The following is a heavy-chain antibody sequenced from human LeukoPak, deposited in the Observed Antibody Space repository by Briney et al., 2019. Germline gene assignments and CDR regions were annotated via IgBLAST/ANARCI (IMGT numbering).Heavy chain of an antibody. D-gene: IGHD3-9*01. CDR3: ARHMTRYFDWLRPYYYYGMDV. Sequence: SETLSLTCTVSGGSISSYYWSWIRQPPGKGLEWSGYIYYSGSTNYNPSLKSRVTISVDTSKNQFSLKLSSVTAADTAVYYCARHMTRYFDWLRPYYYYGMDVWGQGTTVTVSS. CDR1: GGSISSYY. CDR2: IYYSGST. V-gene: IGHV4-59*08. J-gene: IGHJ6*02.